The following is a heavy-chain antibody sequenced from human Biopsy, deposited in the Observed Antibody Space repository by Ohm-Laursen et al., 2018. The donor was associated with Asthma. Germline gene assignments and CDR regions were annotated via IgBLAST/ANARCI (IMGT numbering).Heavy chain of an antibody. J-gene: IGHJ4*02. CDR2: IYYSGST. CDR1: YGSITSGGYY. V-gene: IGHV4-31*03. Sequence: TLSLTCPVSYGSITSGGYYRTWIRQHPGKGLEWIGFIYYSGSTYYNPSLKSRVSISIDTSKNQFSLKLSSVTAADTAVYYCARAQDYYDSRGYYRSFDYWGQGTLVTVSS. D-gene: IGHD3-22*01. CDR3: ARAQDYYDSRGYYRSFDY.